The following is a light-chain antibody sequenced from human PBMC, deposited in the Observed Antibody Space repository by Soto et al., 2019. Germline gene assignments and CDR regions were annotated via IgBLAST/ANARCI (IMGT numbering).Light chain of an antibody. CDR1: SSDIAILN. CDR2: RND. V-gene: IGLV1-44*01. Sequence: QSVLTQPPSASGTPGQRVTIYCSGGSSDIAILNVNWYQQLPGAAPKLLIYRNDLRPSGVPDRFSGSKSGTSASLVISGLQSEDEADYYCATWDASLSGVLFGGGTKVTVL. J-gene: IGLJ2*01. CDR3: ATWDASLSGVL.